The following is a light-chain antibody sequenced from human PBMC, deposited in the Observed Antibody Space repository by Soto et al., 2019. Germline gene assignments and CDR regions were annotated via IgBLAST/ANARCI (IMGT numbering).Light chain of an antibody. V-gene: IGLV1-40*01. Sequence: VLTQPPSVSGAPGQRVTISCTGSSSNIGAGYDVHWYQQLPGTAPKLLIYRNSNRPSGGPDRFSGSTSGTSASLAITGLQAEDEADYYCQSYDNSLIGYVCGTGTKVTVL. J-gene: IGLJ1*01. CDR3: QSYDNSLIGYV. CDR1: SSNIGAGYD. CDR2: RNS.